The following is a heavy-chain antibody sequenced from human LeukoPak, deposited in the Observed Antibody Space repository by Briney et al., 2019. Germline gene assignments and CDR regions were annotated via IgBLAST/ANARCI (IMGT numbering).Heavy chain of an antibody. Sequence: GGSLRLSCAASGFTFTSYWMSWVRQAPDKGLEWVAFTRYDGSRKYYADSVKGRFTISRDNSKNTLYLQMNSLRAEDTAMYYCAKVSLSMVWGQGTMVSVSS. CDR1: GFTFTSYW. V-gene: IGHV3-30*02. CDR2: TRYDGSRK. D-gene: IGHD2-8*01. J-gene: IGHJ3*01. CDR3: AKVSLSMV.